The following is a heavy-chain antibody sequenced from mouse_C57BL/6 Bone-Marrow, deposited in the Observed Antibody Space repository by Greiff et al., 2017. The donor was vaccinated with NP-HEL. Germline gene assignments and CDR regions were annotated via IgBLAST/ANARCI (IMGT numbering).Heavy chain of an antibody. J-gene: IGHJ3*01. CDR2: IDPSDSYT. D-gene: IGHD1-1*01. Sequence: VKLQESGAELVRPGTSVKLSCKASGYTFTSYWMHWVKQRPGQGLEWIGVIDPSDSYTNYNQKFKGKATLTVDTSSSTAYMQLSSLTSEDSAVYYCARQTTVVAPAYWGQGTLVTVSA. CDR3: ARQTTVVAPAY. V-gene: IGHV1-59*01. CDR1: GYTFTSYW.